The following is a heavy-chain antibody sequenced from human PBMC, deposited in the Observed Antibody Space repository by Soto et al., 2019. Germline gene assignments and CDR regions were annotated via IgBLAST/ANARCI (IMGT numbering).Heavy chain of an antibody. CDR2: IWYDGSNK. D-gene: IGHD6-19*01. Sequence: GGSLRLSCAASGFTFSSYGMHWVRQAPGKGLEWVAVIWYDGSNKYYADSVKGRFTISRDNSKNTLDLQMNSLRAEDTAMYYCARAMRSLAVAGLPPYYYYGMDVWGQGTTVTVSS. CDR1: GFTFSSYG. J-gene: IGHJ6*02. V-gene: IGHV3-33*01. CDR3: ARAMRSLAVAGLPPYYYYGMDV.